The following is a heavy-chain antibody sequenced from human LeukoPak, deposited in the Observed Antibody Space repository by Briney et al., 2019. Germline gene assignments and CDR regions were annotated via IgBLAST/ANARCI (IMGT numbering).Heavy chain of an antibody. CDR3: ARRVYDILTGYYREDY. V-gene: IGHV4-39*01. Sequence: PSETLSLTCTVSGGSISSSSYYWGWLRQPPGKGLEWIGSIYYSGSTYYNPSLKSRVTISVDTSKNQFSLKLSSVTAADTAVYYCARRVYDILTGYYREDYWGQGTLVTVSS. CDR2: IYYSGST. CDR1: GGSISSSSYY. J-gene: IGHJ4*02. D-gene: IGHD3-9*01.